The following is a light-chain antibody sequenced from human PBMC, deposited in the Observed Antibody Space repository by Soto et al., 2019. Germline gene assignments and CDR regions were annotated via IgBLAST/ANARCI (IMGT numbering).Light chain of an antibody. V-gene: IGLV1-44*01. Sequence: QSVLTQPPSASGTPGQRVTISCSGSSSNIGSNTVNWYQQLPGTAPKLLIYSNNQRPSGVPARFSGSTSGNSASLAISGRQSDDETDYYCAAWDDSLNGVIFGGGTKLTVL. CDR2: SNN. CDR3: AAWDDSLNGVI. J-gene: IGLJ2*01. CDR1: SSNIGSNT.